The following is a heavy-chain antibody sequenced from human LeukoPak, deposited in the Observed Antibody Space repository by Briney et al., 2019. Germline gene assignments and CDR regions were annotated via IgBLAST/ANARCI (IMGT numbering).Heavy chain of an antibody. CDR2: IYPADSDT. CDR3: ARRKGDGYNSPFDY. J-gene: IGHJ4*02. V-gene: IGHV5-51*01. D-gene: IGHD5-24*01. CDR1: GYSFPNYW. Sequence: GESLKISCKGSGYSFPNYWIGWVRQMPGQGLEWMGIIYPADSDTRYSPVFQGQVTISADKSINTAYLQWTSLKASDTAMYYCARRKGDGYNSPFDYWGQGTLVTVSS.